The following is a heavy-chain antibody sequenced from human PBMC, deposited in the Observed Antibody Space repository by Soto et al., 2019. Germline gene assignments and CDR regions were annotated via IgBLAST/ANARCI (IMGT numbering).Heavy chain of an antibody. CDR2: IIPIFNTA. Sequence: QVQLVQSGAEVKKPGSSVKVSCKASGGTLSNYAFTWVRQAPGQGLEWMGGIIPIFNTANYAQRLQGRVTITADEPTRTASMDLNSLRSKDTAVYYCARVRPTHYVGNYNNGMDVWGQGTPVTVSS. CDR1: GGTLSNYA. J-gene: IGHJ6*02. V-gene: IGHV1-69*01. CDR3: ARVRPTHYVGNYNNGMDV. D-gene: IGHD4-17*01.